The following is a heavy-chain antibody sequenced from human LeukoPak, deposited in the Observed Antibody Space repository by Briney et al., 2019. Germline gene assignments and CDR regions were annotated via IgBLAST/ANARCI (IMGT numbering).Heavy chain of an antibody. Sequence: SETLSLTCAVYGGSFSGYYWSWIRRPPGKGLEWIGEINHSGSTNYNPSLKSRVTISVDTSKNQFSLKLSSVTAADTAVYYCARPFHNLDYWGQGTLVTVSS. V-gene: IGHV4-34*01. D-gene: IGHD1-1*01. CDR1: GGSFSGYY. J-gene: IGHJ4*02. CDR2: INHSGST. CDR3: ARPFHNLDY.